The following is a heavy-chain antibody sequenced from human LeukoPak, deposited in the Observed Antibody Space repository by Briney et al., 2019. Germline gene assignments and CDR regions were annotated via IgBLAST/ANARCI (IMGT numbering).Heavy chain of an antibody. D-gene: IGHD6-6*01. V-gene: IGHV1-2*06. CDR1: GYTFTGYY. J-gene: IGHJ4*02. CDR2: INPNSGGT. Sequence: RWASVKVSCKASGYTFTGYYMRWVRQAPGQGLEWMGRINPNSGGTNYAQKFQGRVTMTRDTSISTAYMELSRLRSDDTAVYYCARELDPHYFDYWGQGTLVTVSS. CDR3: ARELDPHYFDY.